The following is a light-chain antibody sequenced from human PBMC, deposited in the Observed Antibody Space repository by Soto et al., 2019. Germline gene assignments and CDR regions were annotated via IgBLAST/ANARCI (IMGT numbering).Light chain of an antibody. J-gene: IGLJ2*01. V-gene: IGLV1-40*01. CDR1: SSNIGAPND. CDR3: QSYDSALGGWI. CDR2: ENT. Sequence: QSVLTQPPSVSGAPGQRVTISCTGSSSNIGAPNDIHWCQQLPGTAPKLLIFENTNRPSGVPDRFSGSKSGTAASLAITGLQADDEADYYCQSYDSALGGWIFGGGTKVTVL.